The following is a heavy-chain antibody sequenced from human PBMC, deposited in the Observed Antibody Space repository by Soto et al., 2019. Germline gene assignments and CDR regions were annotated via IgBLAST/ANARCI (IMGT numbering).Heavy chain of an antibody. CDR2: IIPIFGTA. J-gene: IGHJ5*02. V-gene: IGHV1-69*13. CDR1: GGTFSSYA. D-gene: IGHD6-13*01. CDR3: ARVMVGIAAAGPYNWFDP. Sequence: GASVKVSCKASGGTFSSYAISWVRQAPGQGLEWMGGIIPIFGTANYAQKFQGRVTITADESTSTAYMELSSLRSEDTAVYYCARVMVGIAAAGPYNWFDPWGQGTLVTVSS.